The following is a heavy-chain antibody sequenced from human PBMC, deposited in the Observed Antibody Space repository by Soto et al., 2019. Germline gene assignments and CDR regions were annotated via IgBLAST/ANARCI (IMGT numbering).Heavy chain of an antibody. V-gene: IGHV6-1*01. Sequence: PSQTLSLTCAISGDSVSSNSAAWNWIRQSPSRGLEWLGRTYYRSKWYNDYAVSVKSRITINPDTSKNQFSLQLNSVTPEDTAVYYCAREEYNWNDRGVNWFDPWGQGTLVTVSS. CDR2: TYYRSKWYN. CDR3: AREEYNWNDRGVNWFDP. D-gene: IGHD1-1*01. J-gene: IGHJ5*02. CDR1: GDSVSSNSAA.